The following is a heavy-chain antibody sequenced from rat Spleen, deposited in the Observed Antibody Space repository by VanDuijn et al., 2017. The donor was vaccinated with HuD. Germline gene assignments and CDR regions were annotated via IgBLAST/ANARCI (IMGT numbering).Heavy chain of an antibody. Sequence: EVQLVESDGGLVQPGRSLELSCTASGFTFSDYYMAWVRQAPTKGLEWLATISYDGSSTYYRDSVKGRFTISRNNVKGTLYLQMDSLRSEDTATYFCTRRGFLSDWYFDYWGQGVMVTVSS. D-gene: IGHD4-4*01. J-gene: IGHJ2*01. V-gene: IGHV5-29*01. CDR2: ISYDGSST. CDR1: GFTFSDYY. CDR3: TRRGFLSDWYFDY.